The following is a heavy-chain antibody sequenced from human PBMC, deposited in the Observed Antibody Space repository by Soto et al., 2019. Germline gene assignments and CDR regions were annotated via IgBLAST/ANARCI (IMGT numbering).Heavy chain of an antibody. Sequence: EVQLLESGGGLVQPGGSLRLSCAASGFTFSSYAMSWVRQAPGKGLEWVSAISGSGGGTYYADSVKGRFTISRDNSKNTLCLQMHSRRAEDKDVDYCAKREGYCSGGSCYSGRTFDYWGQGTLVTVS. D-gene: IGHD2-15*01. V-gene: IGHV3-23*01. CDR1: GFTFSSYA. J-gene: IGHJ4*02. CDR3: AKREGYCSGGSCYSGRTFDY. CDR2: ISGSGGGT.